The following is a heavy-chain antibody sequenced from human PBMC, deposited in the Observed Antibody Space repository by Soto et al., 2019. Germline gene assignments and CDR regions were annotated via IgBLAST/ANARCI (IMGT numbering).Heavy chain of an antibody. D-gene: IGHD2-2*01. CDR2: IIPIFGTP. CDR3: ARERSVGYCITTTCPKPFHYYAMDV. Sequence: SVKVSCKTSGYTFVDYFIHWVRQAPGQGLEWMGGIIPIFGTPDYAQKFQGRVTITADESTRTASMELSSLRSDDTAVYYCARERSVGYCITTTCPKPFHYYAMDVWGQGTTVTVSS. CDR1: GYTFVDYF. V-gene: IGHV1-69*13. J-gene: IGHJ6*02.